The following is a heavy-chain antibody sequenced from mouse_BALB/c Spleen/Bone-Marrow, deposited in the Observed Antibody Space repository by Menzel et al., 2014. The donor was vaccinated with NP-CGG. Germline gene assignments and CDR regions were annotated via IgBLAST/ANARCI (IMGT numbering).Heavy chain of an antibody. CDR2: TYPFSGSS. V-gene: IGHV1S22*01. D-gene: IGHD1-1*01. CDR3: TRSPITTVVAETMDC. J-gene: IGHJ4*01. Sequence: LQQPGSELVRPGTSVKLSCKASGYTFTSYWMRWVKQRPGQGLEWIGNTYPFSGSSNYDEKFKSKATLTVDTSSSTAYKQLISLTSVDSAVYYCTRSPITTVVAETMDCWGQGTSVTVSS. CDR1: GYTFTSYW.